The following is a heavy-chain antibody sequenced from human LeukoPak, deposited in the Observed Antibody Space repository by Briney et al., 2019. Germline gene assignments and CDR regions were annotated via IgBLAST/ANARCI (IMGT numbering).Heavy chain of an antibody. V-gene: IGHV3-30-3*01. Sequence: GGSLRLSCAASGFTFSSYAMHWVRQAPGKGLEWVAVISYDGSNKYYADSVKGRFTISRDNSKNTLYLQMNSLRAEDTAVYYCARSRARYGEVRRGMGPGYWGQGTLVTVSS. CDR1: GFTFSSYA. CDR3: ARSRARYGEVRRGMGPGY. CDR2: ISYDGSNK. D-gene: IGHD4-17*01. J-gene: IGHJ4*02.